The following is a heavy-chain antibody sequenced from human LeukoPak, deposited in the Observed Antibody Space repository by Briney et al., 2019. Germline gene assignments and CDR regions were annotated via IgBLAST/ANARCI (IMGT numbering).Heavy chain of an antibody. J-gene: IGHJ6*02. V-gene: IGHV4-34*01. D-gene: IGHD2-2*01. CDR3: ASVVPAAAAYYYYGMDV. CDR2: INHSGST. Sequence: SETLSLTCAVYGGSFGGYYWSWIRQPPGKGLEWVGEINHSGSTNYNPSLKSRVTISVDTSKNQFSLKLSSVTAADTAVYYCASVVPAAAAYYYYGMDVWGQGTTVTVSS. CDR1: GGSFGGYY.